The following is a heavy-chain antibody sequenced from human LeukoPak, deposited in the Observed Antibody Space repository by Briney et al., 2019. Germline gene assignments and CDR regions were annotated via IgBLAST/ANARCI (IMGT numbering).Heavy chain of an antibody. J-gene: IGHJ4*02. CDR3: ARRGRGTAAGTGFFDY. CDR2: IYYSGST. CDR1: GGSISSSSYF. V-gene: IGHV4-61*05. Sequence: SETLSLTCTVSGGSISSSSYFWSWIRQPPGKGLEWIGCIYYSGSTNYNPSLQSRVTISVDTSKNQFSLKLSSVTAADTAVYYCARRGRGTAAGTGFFDYWGQGTLVTVSS. D-gene: IGHD6-13*01.